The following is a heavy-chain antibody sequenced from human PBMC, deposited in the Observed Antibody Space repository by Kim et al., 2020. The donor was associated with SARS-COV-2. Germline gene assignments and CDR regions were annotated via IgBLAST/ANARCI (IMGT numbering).Heavy chain of an antibody. J-gene: IGHJ5*02. V-gene: IGHV4-31*03. Sequence: SETLSLTCTVSGGSIISGGYYWSWIRQHPGKALEWIGYIYYSGSTYYNPSLKSRVTISVDTSKNQFSLKLSSVTAADTAVYYCAGTYYDSSGYYLNWFDPWGQGTLVTVSS. D-gene: IGHD3-22*01. CDR3: AGTYYDSSGYYLNWFDP. CDR2: IYYSGST. CDR1: GGSIISGGYY.